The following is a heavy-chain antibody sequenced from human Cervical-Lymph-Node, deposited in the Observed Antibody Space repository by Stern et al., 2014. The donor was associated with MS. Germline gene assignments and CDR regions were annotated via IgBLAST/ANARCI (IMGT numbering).Heavy chain of an antibody. CDR1: GYLFDDYW. D-gene: IGHD5-12*01. V-gene: IGHV5-51*03. Sequence: EVQLEESGAEVKKPGESLKISCEASGYLFDDYWIGWVRQMSGRGLELVAIIFPRDSNTRYSPSVQGQVTISADKSISTAYLQCSTRRPWDPPMYYCARSPATPSGYDRFDYWGQGALVTVSS. J-gene: IGHJ4*02. CDR3: ARSPATPSGYDRFDY. CDR2: IFPRDSNT.